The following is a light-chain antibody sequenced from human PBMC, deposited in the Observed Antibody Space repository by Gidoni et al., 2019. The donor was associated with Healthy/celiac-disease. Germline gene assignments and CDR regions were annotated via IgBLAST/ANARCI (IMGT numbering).Light chain of an antibody. CDR1: QSISSY. J-gene: IGKJ1*01. Sequence: DIKMTQSPSSLSASVGDRVTITCRASQSISSYLNWYQQKPGKAPKLLIYAASSFQSGVPSRFSGSGSGTDFTLTISSLQPEDFATYYCQQSYSTPWTFGQXTKVEIK. V-gene: IGKV1-39*01. CDR3: QQSYSTPWT. CDR2: AAS.